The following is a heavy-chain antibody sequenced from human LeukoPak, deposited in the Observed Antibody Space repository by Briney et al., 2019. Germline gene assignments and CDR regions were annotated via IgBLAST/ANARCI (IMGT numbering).Heavy chain of an antibody. CDR3: AKDQYGGNPQYYFDY. Sequence: GGSLRLSCAAPGFTVSSNYMSWVRQAPGKGLEWVSVIYSGGSTYYADSVKGRFTISRDNSKNTLYLQMNSLRAEDTAVYYCAKDQYGGNPQYYFDYWGQGTLVTVSS. D-gene: IGHD4-23*01. CDR1: GFTVSSNY. CDR2: IYSGGST. J-gene: IGHJ4*02. V-gene: IGHV3-53*01.